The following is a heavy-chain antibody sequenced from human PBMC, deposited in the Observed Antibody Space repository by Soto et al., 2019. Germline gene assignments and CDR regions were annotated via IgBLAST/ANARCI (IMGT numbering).Heavy chain of an antibody. CDR2: ITPMFGTI. J-gene: IGHJ3*02. CDR1: GTFKSYS. Sequence: QVQLVQSGAEVKKPGSSVKVSCKASGTFKSYSITWVRQAPGQGLEWMGVITPMFGTINYAQKFQGRVTITADESTNTAYMELSRLRSGDTAVYYCARLRRETFLNDAFDIWGPGTMVTVSS. V-gene: IGHV1-69*01. CDR3: ARLRRETFLNDAFDI.